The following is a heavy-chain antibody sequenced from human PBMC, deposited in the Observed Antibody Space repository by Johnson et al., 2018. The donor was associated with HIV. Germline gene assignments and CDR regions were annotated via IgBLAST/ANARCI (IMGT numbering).Heavy chain of an antibody. Sequence: VQLVESGGGLVQPGRSLRLSCAASGFTFDDYAMHWVRQAPGKGLEWVSGISWNSGSIGYADSVKGRFTISRDNSKNTLYLQMNSLRAEDTAVYYWARESSPWGGDYADYGLDIWGQGTRVAVSS. CDR1: GFTFDDYA. V-gene: IGHV3-9*01. CDR2: ISWNSGSI. J-gene: IGHJ3*02. CDR3: ARESSPWGGDYADYGLDI. D-gene: IGHD4-17*01.